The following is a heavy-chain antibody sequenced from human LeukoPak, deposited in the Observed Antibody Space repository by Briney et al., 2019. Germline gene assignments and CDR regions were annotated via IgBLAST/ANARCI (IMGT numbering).Heavy chain of an antibody. CDR1: GYSISSGYY. CDR3: ARRAKVVSIDVFDI. J-gene: IGHJ3*02. D-gene: IGHD4/OR15-4a*01. CDR2: IYHSGST. V-gene: IGHV4-38-2*02. Sequence: SETLSLTCTVSGYSISSGYYRGWIRQPPGKGLEWIGSIYHSGSTYYNPSLKSRVTISVDTSKNQFSLKLSSVTAADTAMYYCARRAKVVSIDVFDIWGQGTMVTVSS.